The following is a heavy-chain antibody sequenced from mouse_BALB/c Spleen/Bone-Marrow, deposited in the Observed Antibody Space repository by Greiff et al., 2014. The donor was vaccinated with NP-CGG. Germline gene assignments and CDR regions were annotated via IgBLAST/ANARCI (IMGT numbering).Heavy chain of an antibody. CDR1: GFSLTSNG. CDR2: IWGDGST. V-gene: IGHV2-3*01. D-gene: IGHD2-3*01. J-gene: IGHJ4*01. CDR3: AKPEDGYAMDY. Sequence: VQLQQSGPGLVAPSQSLSITCTVSGFSLTSNGVSWVRQPPGKGLEWLGVIWGDGSTKYHSALISRLCISKDNSKSRVFLKLNSLHTDDTATYYCAKPEDGYAMDYWGQGTSVTVSS.